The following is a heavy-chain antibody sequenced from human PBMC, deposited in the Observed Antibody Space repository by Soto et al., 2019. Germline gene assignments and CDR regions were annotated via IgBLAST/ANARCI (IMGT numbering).Heavy chain of an antibody. CDR3: ARWLSWSLDY. V-gene: IGHV1-3*01. CDR2: INAGNGNT. Sequence: ASVKVSCKASGYTFTNDYIHWVRQAPGQRLEWMGWINAGNGNTKYSQKFQGRVTFTGDTYASTAYMELSSLRSEDTSVYYCARWLSWSLDYWGQGTLVTVSS. J-gene: IGHJ4*02. D-gene: IGHD5-12*01. CDR1: GYTFTNDY.